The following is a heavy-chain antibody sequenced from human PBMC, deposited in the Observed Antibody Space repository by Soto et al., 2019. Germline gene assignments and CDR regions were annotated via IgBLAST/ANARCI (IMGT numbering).Heavy chain of an antibody. D-gene: IGHD3-3*01. V-gene: IGHV3-30*18. Sequence: GGSLRLSCAASGFTFSSYGMHWVRQAPGKGLEWVAVISYDGSNKYYADSVKGRFTISRDNSKNTLYLQMNSLRAEDTAVYYCAKDLSDQWLLSVYYYYGMDVWGQGTTVTVSS. J-gene: IGHJ6*02. CDR1: GFTFSSYG. CDR2: ISYDGSNK. CDR3: AKDLSDQWLLSVYYYYGMDV.